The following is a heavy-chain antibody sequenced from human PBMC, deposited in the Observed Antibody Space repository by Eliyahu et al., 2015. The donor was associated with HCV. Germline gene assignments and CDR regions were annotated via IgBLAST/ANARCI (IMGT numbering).Heavy chain of an antibody. CDR3: ARVFDDILTGPLGTGAFDI. Sequence: QVQLVESGGGVVQPGRSLRLSCAASGFTFSSYGMHWVRQAPGKGLEWVAVIWYDGSNKFFGDSVKGRFTISRDNSKNTLYLQMNSLRAEDTTVYYCARVFDDILTGPLGTGAFDIWGQGTMVTVSS. V-gene: IGHV3-33*01. J-gene: IGHJ3*02. CDR2: IWYDGSNK. D-gene: IGHD3-9*01. CDR1: GFTFSSYG.